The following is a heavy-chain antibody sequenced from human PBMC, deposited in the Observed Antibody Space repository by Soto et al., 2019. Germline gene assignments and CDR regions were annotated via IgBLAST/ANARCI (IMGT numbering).Heavy chain of an antibody. CDR3: ATGITGNLDY. Sequence: GASVKVSCKVSGYTLTEFSIHWVRQAPGRGLEWMGRLDPEDDSTIYSQSFQGRLTMTEDTSTDTAYMELRSLRSEDTAIYFCATGITGNLDYWGQGTLVTVSS. V-gene: IGHV1-24*01. CDR2: LDPEDDST. J-gene: IGHJ4*02. CDR1: GYTLTEFS. D-gene: IGHD1-20*01.